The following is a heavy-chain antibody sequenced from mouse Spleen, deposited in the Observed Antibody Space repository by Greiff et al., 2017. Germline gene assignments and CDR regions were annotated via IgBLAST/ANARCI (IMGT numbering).Heavy chain of an antibody. CDR3: ARTGGNYVDY. CDR2: INPSNGDT. CDR1: GYTFTSYY. V-gene: IGHV1-53*01. Sequence: VQLQQPGAELVKPGASVKLSCKASGYTFTSYYMYWVKQRPGQGLEWIGGINPSNGDTNFNEKFKAKATLTVDKSSSTAYMQLKSLTSEDSAVYYCARTGGNYVDYWGQGTTLTVSS. J-gene: IGHJ2*01.